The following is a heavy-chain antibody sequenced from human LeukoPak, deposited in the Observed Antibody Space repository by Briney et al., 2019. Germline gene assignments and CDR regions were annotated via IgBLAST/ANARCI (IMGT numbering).Heavy chain of an antibody. CDR3: TRRDDFWSGSGDY. J-gene: IGHJ4*02. CDR2: IRSKANSYAT. CDR1: GFTFSGSA. Sequence: GGSLRLSCAASGFTFSGSAMHWVRQASGKGLEWVGRIRSKANSYATAYAASVKGRFTISRDDSKNTAYLQMNSLKTEDTAVYYCTRRDDFWSGSGDYWGQGTLVSVSS. V-gene: IGHV3-73*01. D-gene: IGHD3-3*01.